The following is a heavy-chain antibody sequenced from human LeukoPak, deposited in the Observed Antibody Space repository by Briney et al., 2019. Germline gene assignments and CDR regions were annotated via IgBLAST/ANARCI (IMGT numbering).Heavy chain of an antibody. V-gene: IGHV3-7*03. Sequence: PGGSLRLSCAASGFAFSSYWMNWVRQAPGKGLEWVANINEDGSEKYYVDSVKGRFTISRDNAKNSLYLRMSSLRAEDTALYYCARGMDVWGQGNTVTVSS. CDR1: GFAFSSYW. CDR3: ARGMDV. CDR2: INEDGSEK. J-gene: IGHJ6*02.